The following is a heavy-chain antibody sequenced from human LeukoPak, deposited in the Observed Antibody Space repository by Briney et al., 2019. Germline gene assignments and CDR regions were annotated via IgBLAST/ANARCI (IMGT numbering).Heavy chain of an antibody. CDR2: IYHRGST. Sequence: SETLSLTCAVSGYSISSGYYCGWIRQSPGKGLEWIGTIYHRGSTYYNPPLKSRLTISVDTSKNHLSLKLNSVTAADTAIYYCASGSLTRNAFDIWGQGTMVTVSS. D-gene: IGHD1-26*01. CDR3: ASGSLTRNAFDI. CDR1: GYSISSGYY. V-gene: IGHV4-38-2*01. J-gene: IGHJ3*02.